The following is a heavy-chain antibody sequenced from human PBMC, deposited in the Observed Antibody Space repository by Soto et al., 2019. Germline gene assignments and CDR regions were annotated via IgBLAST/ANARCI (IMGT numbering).Heavy chain of an antibody. CDR1: GFTFSSYG. CDR3: ARDLPSRAVAGTGY. J-gene: IGHJ4*02. D-gene: IGHD6-19*01. CDR2: IWYDGSNK. Sequence: QVQLVESGGGVVQPGRSLRLSCAASGFTFSSYGMHWFRQVPVKGLEWVAVIWYDGSNKYYADSVNGRFTISRDNSKNTLYLQMNSLRAEDTAVYYCARDLPSRAVAGTGYWGQGTLVTVSS. V-gene: IGHV3-33*01.